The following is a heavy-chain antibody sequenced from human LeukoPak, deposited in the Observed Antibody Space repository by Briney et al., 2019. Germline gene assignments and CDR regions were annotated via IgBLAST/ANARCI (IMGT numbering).Heavy chain of an antibody. CDR2: ISYDGRNK. J-gene: IGHJ4*02. V-gene: IGHV3-30*18. D-gene: IGHD2-2*01. Sequence: GKSLRLSCAASGFTFNNYGMHWVRQAPGKGLEWVAVISYDGRNKHYPDSVKGRFTISRDISTDTLWLQMDSLRTEDTAVYYCAKGPLRGTAATIDYWGQGTLVTVSS. CDR3: AKGPLRGTAATIDY. CDR1: GFTFNNYG.